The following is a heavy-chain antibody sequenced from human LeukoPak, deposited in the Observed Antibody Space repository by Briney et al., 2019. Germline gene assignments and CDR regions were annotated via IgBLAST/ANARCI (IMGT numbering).Heavy chain of an antibody. CDR2: ISYDGSNK. Sequence: PGRSLRLSCAASGFTFSSYAMHWVRQAPGRGLEWVAIISYDGSNKYYADSVKGRFTISRDNSKNTLYLQMNSLRAEDTAVYYCARDYGSGDQTYYYYYGMDVWGQGTTVTVSS. CDR1: GFTFSSYA. J-gene: IGHJ6*02. CDR3: ARDYGSGDQTYYYYYGMDV. V-gene: IGHV3-30-3*01. D-gene: IGHD3-10*01.